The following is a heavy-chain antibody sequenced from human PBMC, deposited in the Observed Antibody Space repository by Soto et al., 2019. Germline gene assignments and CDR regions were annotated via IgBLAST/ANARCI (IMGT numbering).Heavy chain of an antibody. CDR2: TYYRSKWYN. V-gene: IGHV6-1*01. J-gene: IGHJ6*02. D-gene: IGHD6-6*01. Sequence: SQTLSLTCAISGGSVSSNSAAWNWIRQSPSRGLEWLGRTYYRSKWYNDYAVSVKSRITINPDTSKNQFSLQLNSVTPEDTAVYYCARXRLIAARRFDYYYGMDVWGQGTTVTVSS. CDR3: ARXRLIAARRFDYYYGMDV. CDR1: GGSVSSNSAA.